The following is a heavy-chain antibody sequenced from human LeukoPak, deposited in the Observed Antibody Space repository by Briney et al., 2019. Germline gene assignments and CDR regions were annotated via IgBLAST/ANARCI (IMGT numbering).Heavy chain of an antibody. J-gene: IGHJ4*02. CDR2: ISSSSNYI. CDR1: GFTFSSYT. V-gene: IGHV3-21*01. CDR3: ARDPPVVPAAQRPRQTDY. Sequence: PGGSLRLSCAASGFTFSSYTMSWVRQAPGKGLEWVSSISSSSNYIYYADSVKGRFTISRDNAKNSLYPQMNSLRAEDTAVYYCARDPPVVPAAQRPRQTDYWGQGTLVTVSS. D-gene: IGHD2-2*01.